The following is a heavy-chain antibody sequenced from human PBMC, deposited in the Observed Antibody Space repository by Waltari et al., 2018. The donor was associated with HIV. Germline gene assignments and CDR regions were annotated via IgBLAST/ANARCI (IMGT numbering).Heavy chain of an antibody. CDR3: ARTDSMTGFGGSWFDP. D-gene: IGHD3-10*01. CDR2: INTKTGTP. Sequence: QVQLVQSGSALKNPGALRQVSCKASGDMFTSYAIIWVRQAPGQGLEWMGWINTKTGTPTYAQDFTGRFVFSLDTSVNTAYLQISSLKPDDTAVYYCARTDSMTGFGGSWFDPWGQGTLVTVSP. CDR1: GDMFTSYA. V-gene: IGHV7-4-1*02. J-gene: IGHJ5*02.